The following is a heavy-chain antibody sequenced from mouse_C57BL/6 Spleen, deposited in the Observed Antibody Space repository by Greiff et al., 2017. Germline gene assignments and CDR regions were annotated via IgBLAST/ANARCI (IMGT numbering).Heavy chain of an antibody. V-gene: IGHV2-6*01. D-gene: IGHD2-4*01. Sequence: VQGVESGPGLVAPSQSLSITCTVSGFSLTSYGVDWVRQSPGKGLEWLGVIWGVGSTNYNSALKSRRSISKDNSKGQVFLKMNSLQTDDTAMYYCATHIYYDYEGFAYWGQGTLVTVSA. J-gene: IGHJ3*01. CDR2: IWGVGST. CDR1: GFSLTSYG. CDR3: ATHIYYDYEGFAY.